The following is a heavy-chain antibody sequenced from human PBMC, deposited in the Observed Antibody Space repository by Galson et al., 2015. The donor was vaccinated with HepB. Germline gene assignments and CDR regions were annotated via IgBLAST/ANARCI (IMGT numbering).Heavy chain of an antibody. CDR1: GFTFSSYT. V-gene: IGHV3-21*01. CDR3: AREAPLTGFLDYFDF. CDR2: ISGSGTYI. Sequence: SLRLSCAASGFTFSSYTMNWVRQAPGKGLEWVSSISGSGTYIHYAESVKGRFTISRDSAKNSLYLQMNSLRAEDTAVYYCAREAPLTGFLDYFDFWGRGTLLPVSP. D-gene: IGHD7-27*01. J-gene: IGHJ4*02.